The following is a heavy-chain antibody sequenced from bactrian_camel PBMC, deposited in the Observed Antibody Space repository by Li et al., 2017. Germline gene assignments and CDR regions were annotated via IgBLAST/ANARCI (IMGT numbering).Heavy chain of an antibody. CDR1: GYTYGLLS. D-gene: IGHD2*01. V-gene: IGHV3S53*01. Sequence: HVQLVESGGGSVQAGGSLRLSCGVSGYTYGLLSCMGWFRQTPGKEREAVATIDGFGWTTYADSVKGRFTISRGNKKNTLTLQMNSLKTEDTAVYYCVVGGSHTYLRPKGQGTQVTVS. J-gene: IGHJ4*01. CDR2: IDGFGWT.